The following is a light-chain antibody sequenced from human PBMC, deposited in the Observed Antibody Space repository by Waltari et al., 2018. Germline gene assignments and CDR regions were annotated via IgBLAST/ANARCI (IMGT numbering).Light chain of an antibody. CDR2: GSS. CDR1: QRVSSSY. CDR3: QQYDVTATYT. J-gene: IGKJ2*01. V-gene: IGKV3-20*01. Sequence: VLTHSPGTLSLSPGERATLSCRASQRVSSSYLVWYQQGPGQTPRVLIFGSSSKATGVPDRISGRVSGADYAHTISRRQPDDYAVYFCQQYDVTATYTFGHGTKVEIK.